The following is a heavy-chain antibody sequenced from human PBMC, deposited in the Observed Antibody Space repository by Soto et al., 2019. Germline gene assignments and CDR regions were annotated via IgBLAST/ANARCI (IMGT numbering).Heavy chain of an antibody. J-gene: IGHJ4*02. CDR1: GGSISSDGDYYR. CDR2: IYDSGSP. CDR3: ARVRENYFDS. Sequence: QMQLQESGPGLVSPSQTLSLTCTVSGGSISSDGDYYRWSWIRQHPGKGLEWIGYIYDSGSPYYHPSLESRVTVSVDTSKNQFSRKLSSLTAADTAVYYCARVRENYFDSWGQGILVTVSS. V-gene: IGHV4-31*03.